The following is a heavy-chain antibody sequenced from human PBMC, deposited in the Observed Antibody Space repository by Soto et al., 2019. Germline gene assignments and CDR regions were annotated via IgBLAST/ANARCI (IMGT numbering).Heavy chain of an antibody. CDR1: GDTISTGGYS. V-gene: IGHV4-30-2*01. D-gene: IGHD3-22*01. CDR3: ARRITMIEP. Sequence: PSETLSLTCAVSGDTISTGGYSWAWIRQPPGKALEWIGHTYHSGNPYYNPSLKSRVTISVDKSKNQFSLKLSSVTAADTAVYYCARRITMIEPWGQGTLVTVSS. CDR2: TYHSGNP. J-gene: IGHJ5*02.